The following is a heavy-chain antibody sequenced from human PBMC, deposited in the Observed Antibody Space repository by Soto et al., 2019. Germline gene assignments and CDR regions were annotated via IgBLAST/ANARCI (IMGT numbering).Heavy chain of an antibody. CDR1: GGTFSTSS. D-gene: IGHD4-17*01. CDR3: ARGHEYGGNSHAFDF. V-gene: IGHV1-69*15. CDR2: ILPIFGTA. J-gene: IGHJ3*01. Sequence: QVQMVQSGAEVKKPGSSVKVACKASGGTFSTSSIHWLRQAPGQRPEWMGNILPIFGTADYAQKFQGRVTITADESTNTAYMDLRSLLSEHTAVYYCARGHEYGGNSHAFDFWGQGTVVTVSS.